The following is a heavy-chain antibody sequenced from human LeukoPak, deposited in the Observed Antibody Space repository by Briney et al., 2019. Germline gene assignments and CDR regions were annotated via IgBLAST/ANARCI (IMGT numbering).Heavy chain of an antibody. J-gene: IGHJ4*02. CDR1: GSTFSSYE. CDR3: ARDGGSGWFFRY. CDR2: ISSSGRTK. D-gene: IGHD6-19*01. Sequence: GGSLRLSCAASGSTFSSYEMNWVRQAPGKGLEWVSYISSSGRTKYYADSVKGRFTISRDNATDSLYLRMNSLRAEDTAVYYCARDGGSGWFFRYWGQGTLVTVSS. V-gene: IGHV3-48*03.